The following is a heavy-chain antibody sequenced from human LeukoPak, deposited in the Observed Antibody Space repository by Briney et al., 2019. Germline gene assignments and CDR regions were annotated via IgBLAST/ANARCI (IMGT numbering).Heavy chain of an antibody. D-gene: IGHD6-13*01. CDR2: INPNSGDT. CDR1: GYTFTGYF. V-gene: IGHV1-2*02. CDR3: ARAQSLTAPAGTFANS. Sequence: GASVKVSCKAAGYTFTGYFLHWGRRAPGQGFEWMGWINPNSGDTSYTQTFQGRVTMTRDTSISTAYMELSSLRSDDTAVYYCARAQSLTAPAGTFANSWGQGTLVTVSS. J-gene: IGHJ4*02.